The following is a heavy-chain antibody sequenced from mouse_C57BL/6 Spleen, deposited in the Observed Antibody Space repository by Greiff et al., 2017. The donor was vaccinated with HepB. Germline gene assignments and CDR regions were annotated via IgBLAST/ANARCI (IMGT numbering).Heavy chain of an antibody. CDR3: ARWGYGSSLYYFDY. D-gene: IGHD1-1*01. J-gene: IGHJ2*01. CDR1: GYTFTDYY. CDR2: IYPGSGNT. V-gene: IGHV1-76*01. Sequence: QVQLQQSGAELVRPGASVKLSCKASGYTFTDYYINWVKQRPGQGLEWIARIYPGSGNTYYNEKFKGKATLTAEKSSSTAYMQLSSLTSEDSAVYFCARWGYGSSLYYFDYWGQGTTLTVSS.